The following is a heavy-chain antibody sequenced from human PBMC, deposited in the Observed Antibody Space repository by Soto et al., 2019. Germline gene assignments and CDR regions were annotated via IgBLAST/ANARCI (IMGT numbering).Heavy chain of an antibody. CDR2: ISGSGGST. CDR1: GFTFSSYA. D-gene: IGHD5-18*01. J-gene: IGHJ6*02. CDR3: AKGRGKYIQLWPGYYYYGMDV. V-gene: IGHV3-23*01. Sequence: EVQLLESGGGLVQPGGSLRLSCAASGFTFSSYAMSWVRQAPGKGLEWVSAISGSGGSTYYADSVKGRFTISRDNSKNTLYLQMNSLRAEDTAVYYCAKGRGKYIQLWPGYYYYGMDVWGQGTTVTVSS.